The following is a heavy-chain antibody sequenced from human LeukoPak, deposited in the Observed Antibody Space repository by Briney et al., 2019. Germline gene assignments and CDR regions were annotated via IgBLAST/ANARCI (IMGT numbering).Heavy chain of an antibody. CDR2: IYTSGST. Sequence: SETLSLTCTVSGGSISSYYWSWIRQPAGKGLEWIGRIYTSGSTNYNPSLKSRVTISVDTSKNQFSLKLSSVTAADTAVYYCAREGTIVGATRLYYFDYWGQGTLVTVSS. CDR1: GGSISSYY. D-gene: IGHD1-26*01. V-gene: IGHV4-4*07. CDR3: AREGTIVGATRLYYFDY. J-gene: IGHJ4*02.